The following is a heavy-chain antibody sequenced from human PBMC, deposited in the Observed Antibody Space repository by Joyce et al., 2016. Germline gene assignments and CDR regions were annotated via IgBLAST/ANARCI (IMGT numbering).Heavy chain of an antibody. CDR2: INEDGSKK. CDR1: GFTFSGYW. Sequence: EVQLVESGGGLVQPGGSLRLSCEASGFTFSGYWMTWVRQDPGKGLEWVAHINEDGSKKYYVDSVKGRLTISRDNTKNSLFLQMNSLRAEDTAVYFCAKHVIWGQGTMVTVSS. V-gene: IGHV3-7*03. J-gene: IGHJ3*02. CDR3: AKHVI.